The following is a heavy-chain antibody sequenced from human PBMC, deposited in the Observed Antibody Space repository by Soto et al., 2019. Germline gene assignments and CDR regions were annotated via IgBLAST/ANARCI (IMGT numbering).Heavy chain of an antibody. CDR1: GGTFSSYA. J-gene: IGHJ6*02. CDR2: IIPIFGTA. V-gene: IGHV1-69*06. CDR3: ARFTKAVAGLTLYYYGMDV. D-gene: IGHD6-19*01. Sequence: GASAKVSCKASGGTFSSYAISWVRQAPGQGLEWMGGIIPIFGTANYAQKFQGRVTITGDKSTSTAYMELSSLRSEDRAVYYCARFTKAVAGLTLYYYGMDVWAQGTTVTVS.